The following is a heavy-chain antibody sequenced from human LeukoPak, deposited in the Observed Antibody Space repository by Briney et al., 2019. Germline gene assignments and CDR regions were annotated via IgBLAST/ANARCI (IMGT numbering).Heavy chain of an antibody. D-gene: IGHD2-2*01. CDR2: ISHSGGT. CDR1: GDSISSGTYS. CDR3: ASPSSTSEYYFDY. V-gene: IGHV4-30-2*01. J-gene: IGHJ4*02. Sequence: SETLSLTCAVSGDSISSGTYSWTWIRQPPGKGLEWIGFISHSGGTYYNPSLKSRVTMSVDRSENQFSLKLSSVTAADTAVYYCASPSSTSEYYFDYWGQGTLVTVSS.